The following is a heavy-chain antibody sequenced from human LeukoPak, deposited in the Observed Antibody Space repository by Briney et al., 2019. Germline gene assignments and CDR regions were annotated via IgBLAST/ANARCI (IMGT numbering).Heavy chain of an antibody. Sequence: ASVKVSCRASGYTFTSYDINWVRQATGQGLKWMGWMNPNSGNTGYAQKFQGRVTMTRNTSISTAYMELSSLRSEDTAVYYCASASSGYYYDNWFDPWGQGTLVTVSS. V-gene: IGHV1-8*01. CDR3: ASASSGYYYDNWFDP. CDR1: GYTFTSYD. D-gene: IGHD3-22*01. CDR2: MNPNSGNT. J-gene: IGHJ5*02.